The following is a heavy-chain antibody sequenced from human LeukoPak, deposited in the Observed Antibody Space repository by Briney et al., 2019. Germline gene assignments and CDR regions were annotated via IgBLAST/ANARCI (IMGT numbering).Heavy chain of an antibody. V-gene: IGHV4-59*01. CDR1: GGSISSYY. D-gene: IGHD5-18*01. CDR3: ARRSGYSYGYHYYYYMDV. CDR2: IYYGGST. J-gene: IGHJ6*03. Sequence: SETLSLTCTVSGGSISSYYWSWIRQPPGKGLEWIGYIYYGGSTNYNPSLKSRVTISVDTSKNQFSLKLSSVTAADTAVYYCARRSGYSYGYHYYYYMDVWGKGTTVTVSS.